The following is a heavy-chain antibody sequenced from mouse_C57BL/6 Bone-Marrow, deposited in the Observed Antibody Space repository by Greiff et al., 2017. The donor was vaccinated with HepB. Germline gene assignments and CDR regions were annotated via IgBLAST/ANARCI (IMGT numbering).Heavy chain of an antibody. CDR3: ARRGITTVVAKDWYFDV. J-gene: IGHJ1*03. D-gene: IGHD1-1*01. V-gene: IGHV1-72*01. Sequence: QVQLQQPGAELVKPGASVKLSCKASGYTFTSYWMHWVRQRPGRGLEWIGRIDPNSGGTKYNEKFKSKATLTVDKPSSTAYMQLSSLTSEDSAVYYCARRGITTVVAKDWYFDVWGTGTTVTVSS. CDR2: IDPNSGGT. CDR1: GYTFTSYW.